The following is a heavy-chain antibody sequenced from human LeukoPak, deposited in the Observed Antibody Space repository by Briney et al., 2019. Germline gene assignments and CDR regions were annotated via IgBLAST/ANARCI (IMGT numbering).Heavy chain of an antibody. Sequence: GGSLRLSCAASGFTFSTYWMSWVRQAPGKGLEWVANIKQDGSEKYYVDSVKGRFTNSRDNAKNSLYLQMNSLRAEDTAVFYCASGYCSGGTCYSAIFQHWGQGILVTVSS. V-gene: IGHV3-7*01. CDR1: GFTFSTYW. J-gene: IGHJ1*01. D-gene: IGHD2-15*01. CDR2: IKQDGSEK. CDR3: ASGYCSGGTCYSAIFQH.